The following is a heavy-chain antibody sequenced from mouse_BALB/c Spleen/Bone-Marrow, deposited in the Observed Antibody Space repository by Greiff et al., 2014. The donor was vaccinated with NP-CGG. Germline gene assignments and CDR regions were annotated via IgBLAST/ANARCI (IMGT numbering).Heavy chain of an antibody. J-gene: IGHJ2*01. Sequence: VMLVESGAELVRPGTSVKVSCKASGYAFTNYLIEWVKQRPGQGLEWIGMINPGSGGTNYNEKFKGKATLTADKSSSTAYMQLSSLTSDDSAVYFCARRDGSYFDYGGQGTTLTVSS. CDR1: GYAFTNYL. D-gene: IGHD3-3*01. V-gene: IGHV1-54*01. CDR2: INPGSGGT. CDR3: ARRDGSYFDY.